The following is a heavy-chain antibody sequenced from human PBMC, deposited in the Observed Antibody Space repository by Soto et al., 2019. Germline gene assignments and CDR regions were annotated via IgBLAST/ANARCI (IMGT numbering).Heavy chain of an antibody. CDR2: LWYDGSNK. CDR3: AKQWSDYVDF. V-gene: IGHV3-33*06. J-gene: IGHJ4*02. D-gene: IGHD3-3*01. Sequence: GGSLRLSCAASGFTFSSYGMHWVRQAPGKGLEWVAVLWYDGSNKYYADSVKGRFTISRDNSKNTLYLQMNSLRAEDTAVYYCAKQWSDYVDFWGQGTLVTVSS. CDR1: GFTFSSYG.